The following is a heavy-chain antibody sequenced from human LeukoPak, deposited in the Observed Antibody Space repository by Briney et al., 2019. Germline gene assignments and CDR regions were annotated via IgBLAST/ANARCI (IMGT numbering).Heavy chain of an antibody. V-gene: IGHV3-48*01. CDR1: GFTFSSYS. Sequence: GGSLRLSCAASGFTFSSYSMNWVRQAPGKGLEWVSYISGSSSTIYYADSVKGRFTISRDNSKNTLYLQMNSLRPEDTAVYYCAKERYSSSSLFAIAPFDYWGQGSLVTVSS. CDR2: ISGSSSTI. D-gene: IGHD6-13*01. J-gene: IGHJ4*02. CDR3: AKERYSSSSLFAIAPFDY.